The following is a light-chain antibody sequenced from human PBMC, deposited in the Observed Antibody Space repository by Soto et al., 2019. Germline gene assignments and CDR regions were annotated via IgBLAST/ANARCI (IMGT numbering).Light chain of an antibody. J-gene: IGKJ4*01. V-gene: IGKV3-15*01. CDR3: QQYGDWPLT. CDR1: QSVGNN. Sequence: EIVLTQSPATLSVSPGERATLSCRASQSVGNNFAWYQQKPGQAPRLLIFATSTRATGVPARFSGSGSGTDFTLTINSLQSEDFAVYYCQQYGDWPLTFGGGAKVEIE. CDR2: ATS.